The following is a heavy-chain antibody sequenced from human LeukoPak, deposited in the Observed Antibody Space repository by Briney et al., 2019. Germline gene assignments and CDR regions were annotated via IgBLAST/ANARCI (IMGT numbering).Heavy chain of an antibody. V-gene: IGHV3-30-3*01. Sequence: GGSLRLSCAASGFTFSSYAMHWVRQAPGKGLEWVAVISYDGSNKYYADSVKGRFTISRDNSKNTLYLQMNSLRAEDTAVYYCAREAATVTTRAFDYWGQGTLVTVSS. CDR3: AREAATVTTRAFDY. D-gene: IGHD4-17*01. J-gene: IGHJ4*02. CDR1: GFTFSSYA. CDR2: ISYDGSNK.